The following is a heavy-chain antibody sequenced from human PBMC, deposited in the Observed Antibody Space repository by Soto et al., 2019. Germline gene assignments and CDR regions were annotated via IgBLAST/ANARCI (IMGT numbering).Heavy chain of an antibody. D-gene: IGHD5-18*01. CDR2: IYYSGST. Sequence: PSETLSLTCAVSGGSISSSSYYWGWIRQPPGKGLEWIGSIYYSGSTNYNPSLKSRVTISVDTSKTQFSLKLSSVTAADTAVYYCAREKRDGYSSFDYWGQGTLVTVSS. CDR1: GGSISSSSYY. J-gene: IGHJ4*02. CDR3: AREKRDGYSSFDY. V-gene: IGHV4-39*07.